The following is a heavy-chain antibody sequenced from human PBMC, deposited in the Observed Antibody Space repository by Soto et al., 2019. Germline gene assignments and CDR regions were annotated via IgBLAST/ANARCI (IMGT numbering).Heavy chain of an antibody. CDR3: VRGSYSDYGDNGYFEF. V-gene: IGHV3-9*01. Sequence: EVQLVESGGGLVQPGRSLRLSCAASGFTFDDFAMHWVRQAPGRGLEWVSGINWNSGSSGYADSVQGRFAISRDNAMKSLHLQLNSLRPEDTALYYCVRGSYSDYGDNGYFEFWGQGVLVTVSP. CDR2: INWNSGSS. D-gene: IGHD4-17*01. J-gene: IGHJ4*02. CDR1: GFTFDDFA.